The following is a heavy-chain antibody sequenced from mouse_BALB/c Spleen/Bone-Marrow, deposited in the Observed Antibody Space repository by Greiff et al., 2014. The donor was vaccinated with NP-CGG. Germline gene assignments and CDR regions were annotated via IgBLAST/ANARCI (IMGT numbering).Heavy chain of an antibody. Sequence: EVQLQQSGPELVKPGASVKISCKASGYSFTGYFMNWVMQSHGKSFEWIGRINPYNGDTFYNQKFKDKATLTEDKSSSTAHMELRSLASEDSAVYYCTRVTTNWYFDVWGAGTTVTVSS. V-gene: IGHV1-20*02. CDR3: TRVTTNWYFDV. D-gene: IGHD1-1*01. CDR2: INPYNGDT. J-gene: IGHJ1*01. CDR1: GYSFTGYF.